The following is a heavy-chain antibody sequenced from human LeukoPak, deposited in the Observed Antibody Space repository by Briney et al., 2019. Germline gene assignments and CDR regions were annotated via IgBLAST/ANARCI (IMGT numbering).Heavy chain of an antibody. CDR2: IYPGDSDT. CDR1: GYTFTSYW. Sequence: GESLKISCQGSGYTFTSYWIGWVRQMPVKGLEWMGSIYPGDSDTKYSPSFQGQVTISVDKSTNTAYLQWKSLKASDTAMYYCARGDVVRGVSWFDSWGQGTLVTVSS. V-gene: IGHV5-51*01. J-gene: IGHJ5*01. D-gene: IGHD2-21*02. CDR3: ARGDVVRGVSWFDS.